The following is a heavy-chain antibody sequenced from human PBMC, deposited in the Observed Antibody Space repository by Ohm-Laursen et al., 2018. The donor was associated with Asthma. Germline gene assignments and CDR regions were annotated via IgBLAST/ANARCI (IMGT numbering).Heavy chain of an antibody. J-gene: IGHJ1*01. V-gene: IGHV3-21*01. Sequence: SLRLSCAASGFTFSSYAMSWVRQVPGKGLEWVASISTASTFIYYADSVWGRFTTSIDTAKNSVYLQMNSLRAEDTALYYCARNGPEWELPGREYSLHHWGQGTQVTVSS. CDR1: GFTFSSYA. D-gene: IGHD1-26*01. CDR2: ISTASTFI. CDR3: ARNGPEWELPGREYSLHH.